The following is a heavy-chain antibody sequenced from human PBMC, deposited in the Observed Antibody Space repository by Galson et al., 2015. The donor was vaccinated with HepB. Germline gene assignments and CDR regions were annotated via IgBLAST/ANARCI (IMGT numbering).Heavy chain of an antibody. V-gene: IGHV4-34*01. Sequence: ETLSLTCAVYGGSFSGNYWSWIRQPPGQGLEWIGEVNHVGVTNYNPSLKSRVTISVDASKKQFSLRLTSVAAADTAVYFCARGMAGRTSSWYRNWGQGTQVTVSP. CDR2: VNHVGVT. CDR1: GGSFSGNY. D-gene: IGHD6-13*01. CDR3: ARGMAGRTSSWYRN. J-gene: IGHJ4*02.